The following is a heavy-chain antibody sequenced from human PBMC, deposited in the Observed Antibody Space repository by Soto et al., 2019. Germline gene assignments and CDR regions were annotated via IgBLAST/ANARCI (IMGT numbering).Heavy chain of an antibody. V-gene: IGHV4-39*01. D-gene: IGHD6-13*01. CDR2: IYYSGST. CDR3: ARQRGYSSYYYYYGMDV. CDR1: GGSISSTSYY. Sequence: SETLSLTCTASGGSISSTSYYWGWIRQPPGKGLEWIGSIYYSGSTYYNPPLKSRVTISVDTSKNQFSLKLSSVTAADTAVYYCARQRGYSSYYYYYGMDVWGQGTTDTVSS. J-gene: IGHJ6*02.